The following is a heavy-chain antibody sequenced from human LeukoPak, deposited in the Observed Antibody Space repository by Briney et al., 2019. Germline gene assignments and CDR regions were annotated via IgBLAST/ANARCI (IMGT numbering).Heavy chain of an antibody. J-gene: IGHJ4*02. Sequence: PSETLSLTCTVSGGSISSYYWSWIRQPPGKGLEWIGYIYYSGSTNYNPSLKSRVTISVDTSKNQFSLKLSSVTAADTAVYYCARGLKDTAMDTDYWGQGTLVTVSS. D-gene: IGHD5-18*01. CDR3: ARGLKDTAMDTDY. CDR1: GGSISSYY. CDR2: IYYSGST. V-gene: IGHV4-59*01.